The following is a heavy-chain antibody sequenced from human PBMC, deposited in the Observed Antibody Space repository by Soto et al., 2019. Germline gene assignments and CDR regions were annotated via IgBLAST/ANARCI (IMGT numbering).Heavy chain of an antibody. Sequence: GGSLRLSCAASGFTFSSYAMHWVRQAPGKGLEYVSAISSNGGSTYYADSVKGRLTISRDNSKNTLYLQMSSLRAEDTAVYYCVKGXLSTRIAVAGRGNWFDPWGQGTLVTVSS. CDR3: VKGXLSTRIAVAGRGNWFDP. CDR1: GFTFSSYA. D-gene: IGHD6-19*01. V-gene: IGHV3-64D*06. CDR2: ISSNGGST. J-gene: IGHJ5*02.